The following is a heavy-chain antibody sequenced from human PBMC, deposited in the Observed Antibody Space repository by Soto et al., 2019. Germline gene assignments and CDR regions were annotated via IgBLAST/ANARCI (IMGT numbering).Heavy chain of an antibody. V-gene: IGHV1-8*01. CDR1: GYTFTSYD. CDR3: ARARPGSRWLVRGGFDY. D-gene: IGHD6-19*01. Sequence: ASVKVSCKASGYTFTSYDINWVRQATGQGLEWMGWMNPNSGNTGYAQKFQGRVTMTRNTSISTAYMELSSLRSEDTAVYYCARARPGSRWLVRGGFDYWGQGTLVTVSS. CDR2: MNPNSGNT. J-gene: IGHJ4*02.